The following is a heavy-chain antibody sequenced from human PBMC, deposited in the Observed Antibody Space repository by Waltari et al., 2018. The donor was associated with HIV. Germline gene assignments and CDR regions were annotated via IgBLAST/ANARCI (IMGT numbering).Heavy chain of an antibody. CDR1: GFTFSSYW. J-gene: IGHJ4*02. D-gene: IGHD3-10*01. CDR2: IKQDGSEK. CDR3: ARGGFYGSGSKVN. Sequence: EVQLVESGGGLVQPGGSLRLSCAASGFTFSSYWMSWFRQAPGKGLEWVANIKQDGSEKDYVDSVNGRFTISRDNAENSLYLQMNSLRAEDTAVYYCARGGFYGSGSKVNWGQGTLVTVSS. V-gene: IGHV3-7*04.